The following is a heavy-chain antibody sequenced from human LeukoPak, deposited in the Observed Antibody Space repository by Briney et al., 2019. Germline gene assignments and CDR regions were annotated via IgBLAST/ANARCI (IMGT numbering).Heavy chain of an antibody. J-gene: IGHJ6*03. Sequence: PGGSLRLSCAPSGFTFSSYAMSWVRQAPGKELEWVSAMSGSGGSTYYADSVKGRFTISRDNSKNTLYLQMNSLRAEDTAVYYCAKGFAYYDFWSGYSDYYYYMDVWGKGTTVTVSS. D-gene: IGHD3-3*01. CDR1: GFTFSSYA. V-gene: IGHV3-23*01. CDR3: AKGFAYYDFWSGYSDYYYYMDV. CDR2: MSGSGGST.